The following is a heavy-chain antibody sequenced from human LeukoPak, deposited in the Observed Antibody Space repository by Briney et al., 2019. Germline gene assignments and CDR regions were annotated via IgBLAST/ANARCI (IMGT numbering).Heavy chain of an antibody. Sequence: GGSLRFSCAASGFTFSSYGMHWVRQAPGKGLEWGAVIWYDGSNKYYADSVKGRFTISRDNPKNTLYLQMNSLRAEDTAVYYCAKDHARTIVAAGFPDYWGQGTLVTVSS. V-gene: IGHV3-30*02. CDR2: IWYDGSNK. D-gene: IGHD6-13*01. CDR1: GFTFSSYG. J-gene: IGHJ4*02. CDR3: AKDHARTIVAAGFPDY.